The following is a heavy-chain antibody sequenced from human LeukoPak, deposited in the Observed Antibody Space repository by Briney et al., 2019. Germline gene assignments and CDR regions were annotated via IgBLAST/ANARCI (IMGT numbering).Heavy chain of an antibody. CDR2: INPSGGST. D-gene: IGHD6-13*01. V-gene: IGHV1-46*01. CDR1: GYTFTSYY. J-gene: IGHJ4*02. Sequence: GASVKVSCKASGYTFTSYYMHWVRQAPGQGLEWMGIINPSGGSTSYAQKFQGRVTMTRDTSISTAYMQLSSLRSDDTAVYYCAREIAATGAAVDYWGQGILVTVSS. CDR3: AREIAATGAAVDY.